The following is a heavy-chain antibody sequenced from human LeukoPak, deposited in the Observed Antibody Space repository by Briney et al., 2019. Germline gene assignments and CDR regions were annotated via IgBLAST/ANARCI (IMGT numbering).Heavy chain of an antibody. J-gene: IGHJ4*02. CDR2: IIQDGSEK. CDR1: GFTFSRHW. Sequence: PGGSLRLSCAASGFTFSRHWMTWVRQAPGEGLEWVANIIQDGSEKYYVDSVKGRFTISRDNAKNSLYLKMNSRRAEDTAVYYCASPPGEYSSSLWGQGTLVTVSS. CDR3: ASPPGEYSSSL. V-gene: IGHV3-7*03. D-gene: IGHD6-13*01.